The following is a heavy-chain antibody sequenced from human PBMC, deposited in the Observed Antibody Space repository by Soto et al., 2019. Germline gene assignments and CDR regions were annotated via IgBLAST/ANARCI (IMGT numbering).Heavy chain of an antibody. CDR3: AAGGGLPRYY. J-gene: IGHJ4*02. CDR2: IYYNGST. Sequence: SETLSLTCTVSGGSISSYYWSWIRQPPGKGLEWIGYIYYNGSTNYNPSLKSRVTISVDTSKNQFSPKLSSVTAADTAVYYCAAGGGLPRYYWGQGTLVTVSS. CDR1: GGSISSYY. D-gene: IGHD5-12*01. V-gene: IGHV4-59*12.